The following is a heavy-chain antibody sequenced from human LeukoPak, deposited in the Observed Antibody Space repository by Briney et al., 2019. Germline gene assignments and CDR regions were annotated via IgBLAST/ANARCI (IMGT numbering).Heavy chain of an antibody. CDR3: ARHGSVRSPLGP. CDR2: IYATGST. Sequence: SETLSLTCTVSGGSISSYYWSWIRQPPGKGLGWIGYIYATGSTNYNPSLKSRVTISVDTSKNQFSLNLRSVTAADTAVYYCARHGSVRSPLGPWGQGTLVTVSS. CDR1: GGSISSYY. D-gene: IGHD3-10*01. J-gene: IGHJ5*02. V-gene: IGHV4-4*09.